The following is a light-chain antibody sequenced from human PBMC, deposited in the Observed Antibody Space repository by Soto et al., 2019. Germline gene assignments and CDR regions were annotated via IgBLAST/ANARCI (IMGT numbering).Light chain of an antibody. J-gene: IGKJ1*01. V-gene: IGKV1-8*01. Sequence: AIRMTQSPSSFSASTGDRVTITCRASQGISSYLAWYQQKPGKAPKLLIYAASTLQSGVPSRFSGSGSGTDFTLTISCLQSEHFATYYCQQYYSYPPAFGQGTKVDIK. CDR3: QQYYSYPPA. CDR2: AAS. CDR1: QGISSY.